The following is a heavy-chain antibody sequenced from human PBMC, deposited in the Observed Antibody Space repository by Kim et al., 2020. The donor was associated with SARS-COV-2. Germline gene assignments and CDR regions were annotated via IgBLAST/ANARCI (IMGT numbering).Heavy chain of an antibody. D-gene: IGHD6-13*01. V-gene: IGHV1-69*02. J-gene: IGHJ4*02. Sequence: QKVQGRVTITADKSTSTAYMELSSLRSEDTAVYYCARSIAAAGTKSGFDYWGQGTLVTVSS. CDR3: ARSIAAAGTKSGFDY.